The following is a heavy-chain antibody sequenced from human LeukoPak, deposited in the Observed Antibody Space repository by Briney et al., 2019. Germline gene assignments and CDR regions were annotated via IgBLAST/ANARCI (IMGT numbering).Heavy chain of an antibody. J-gene: IGHJ5*02. CDR1: GFTVSSNY. CDR2: ISGSGGST. V-gene: IGHV3-23*01. Sequence: GGSLRLSCAASGFTVSSNYMSWVRQAPGKGLEWVSAISGSGGSTYYADSVKGRFTISRDNSKNTLYLQMNSLRAEDTAVYYCAKDDSRGSYYDFWSGYYTWFDPWGQGTLVTVSS. CDR3: AKDDSRGSYYDFWSGYYTWFDP. D-gene: IGHD3-3*01.